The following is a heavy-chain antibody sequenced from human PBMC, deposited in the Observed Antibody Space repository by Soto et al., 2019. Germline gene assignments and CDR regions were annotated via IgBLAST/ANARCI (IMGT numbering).Heavy chain of an antibody. D-gene: IGHD1-26*01. V-gene: IGHV2-26*01. Sequence: QVTLRESGPLLVKPAGTLRLTCSVSGLSLSSMEMAMSWIRQPPGKGLEWLGNIFGNDETTYNTSLKRRLTISKDTSGSQVVLRLTNLDPVDTATYFCARMTASGAYIDLFEHWGQGALVTVSS. CDR1: GLSLSSMEMA. CDR2: IFGNDET. J-gene: IGHJ4*02. CDR3: ARMTASGAYIDLFEH.